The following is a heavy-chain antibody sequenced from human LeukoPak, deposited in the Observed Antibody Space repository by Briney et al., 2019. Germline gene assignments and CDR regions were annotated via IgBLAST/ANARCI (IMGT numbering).Heavy chain of an antibody. CDR3: AGLVGRYSSGLYYYYFDY. Sequence: PSETLSLTCSVSGDSINSLDLWSWVRQPPGKGLEWIGEMYLSGTTHSNPSVKSRVTISIDKSKNQFFLNLSSVTAADTAVYYCAGLVGRYSSGLYYYYFDYWGQGTLVTVSS. CDR1: GDSINSLDL. D-gene: IGHD3-22*01. CDR2: MYLSGTT. V-gene: IGHV4-4*02. J-gene: IGHJ4*02.